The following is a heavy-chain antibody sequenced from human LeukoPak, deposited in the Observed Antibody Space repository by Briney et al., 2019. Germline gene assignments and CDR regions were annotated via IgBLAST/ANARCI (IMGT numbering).Heavy chain of an antibody. CDR3: AGLVGRYSSGLYYYYFDY. Sequence: PSETLSLTCSVSGDSINSLDLWSWVRQPPGKGLEWIGEMYLSGTTHSNPSVKSRVTISIDKSKNQFFLNLSSVTAADTAVYYCAGLVGRYSSGLYYYYFDYWGQGTLVTVSS. CDR1: GDSINSLDL. D-gene: IGHD3-22*01. CDR2: MYLSGTT. V-gene: IGHV4-4*02. J-gene: IGHJ4*02.